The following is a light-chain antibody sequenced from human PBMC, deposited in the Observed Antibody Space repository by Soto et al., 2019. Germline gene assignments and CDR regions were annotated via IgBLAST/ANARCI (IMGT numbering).Light chain of an antibody. Sequence: EIVLTQSPGTLSLPPGERATLSCRASQSVSNNYLAWYQHKPGQPPRLLIFGASSRATAIPDRFSGSGSGTDFTLTISRLEPEDFAVYYCQQHRSAPPSWTFGPGTKVEI. CDR2: GAS. CDR3: QQHRSAPPSWT. CDR1: QSVSNNY. J-gene: IGKJ1*01. V-gene: IGKV3-20*01.